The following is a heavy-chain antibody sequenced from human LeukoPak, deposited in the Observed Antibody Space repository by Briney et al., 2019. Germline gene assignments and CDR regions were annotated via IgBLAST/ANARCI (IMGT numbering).Heavy chain of an antibody. CDR2: IYTSGST. CDR3: AAAGGASYYYYGMDV. D-gene: IGHD6-13*01. V-gene: IGHV4-61*02. Sequence: SETLSLTCTVSGGSISSGSYYWSWIRQPAGKSLEWIGRIYTSGSTNYNPSLKSRVTISVDTSKNQFSLKLSSVTAADTAAYYCAAAGGASYYYYGMDVWGQGTTVTVSS. J-gene: IGHJ6*02. CDR1: GGSISSGSYY.